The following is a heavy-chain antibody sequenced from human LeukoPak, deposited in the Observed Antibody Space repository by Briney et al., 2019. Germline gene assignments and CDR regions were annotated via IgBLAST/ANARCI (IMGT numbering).Heavy chain of an antibody. CDR2: ISYDGSNK. CDR1: GFTFSSYG. J-gene: IGHJ4*02. Sequence: GGSLRLSCAASGFTFSSYGMHWVRQAPGKGLEWVAVISYDGSNKYYADSVKGRFTISRDNSKNTLYLQMNSLRAEDTAVYYCARNMVRGVTAEKGAFDSWGQGTLVTVSS. CDR3: ARNMVRGVTAEKGAFDS. D-gene: IGHD3-10*01. V-gene: IGHV3-30*03.